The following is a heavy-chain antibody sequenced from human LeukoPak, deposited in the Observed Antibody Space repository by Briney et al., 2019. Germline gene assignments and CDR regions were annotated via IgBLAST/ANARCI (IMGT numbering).Heavy chain of an antibody. V-gene: IGHV4-39*07. CDR2: INYSGTT. D-gene: IGHD3-22*01. Sequence: SSETLSLTCTVSGGSISTSNYYWGWIRQPPGKGLEWIGSINYSGTTYYNPSLKSRVTISVDTSKNQFSLKLSSVTAADTAVYFCARGPPTDYYDSSGFYYVFDYWGQGTLVTVSS. CDR3: ARGPPTDYYDSSGFYYVFDY. J-gene: IGHJ4*02. CDR1: GGSISTSNYY.